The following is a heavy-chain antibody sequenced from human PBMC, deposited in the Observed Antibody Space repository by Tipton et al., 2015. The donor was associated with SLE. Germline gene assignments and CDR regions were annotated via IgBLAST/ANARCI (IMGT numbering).Heavy chain of an antibody. Sequence: SLRLSCAASGFTFSSYWMSWVRQAPGRGLEWVSSISSSSSYIYYADSVKGRFTISRDNAKNSLYLQMNSLRAEDTAVYYCARDSVAGPPDYWGQGTLVTVSS. V-gene: IGHV3-21*01. J-gene: IGHJ4*02. CDR1: GFTFSSYW. CDR2: ISSSSSYI. D-gene: IGHD2-15*01. CDR3: ARDSVAGPPDY.